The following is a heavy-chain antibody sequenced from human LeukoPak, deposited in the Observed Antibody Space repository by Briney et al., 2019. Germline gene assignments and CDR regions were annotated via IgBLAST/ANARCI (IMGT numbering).Heavy chain of an antibody. CDR2: IHTDGTI. D-gene: IGHD3-22*01. J-gene: IGHJ4*02. V-gene: IGHV4-61*02. CDR1: GGSISSGTYY. Sequence: PSETLSLTCTVSGGSISSGTYYWSRIRQPAGKGLEWIGRIHTDGTINYSPSLRSRVTISLDTSKNQFSLKLSSVTAADTAMYYCARGRYRGYYLTYYFDYWGQGTLVTVSS. CDR3: ARGRYRGYYLTYYFDY.